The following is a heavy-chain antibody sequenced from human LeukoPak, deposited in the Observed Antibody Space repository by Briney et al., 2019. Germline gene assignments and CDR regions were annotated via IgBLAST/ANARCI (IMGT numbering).Heavy chain of an antibody. V-gene: IGHV3-49*04. CDR2: IRSKAYGGTT. Sequence: GGSLRLSCTASGFTFGDYAMSWVRQAPGKGLEWVGFIRSKAYGGTTEYAASVKGRFTISRDDSKSIAYLQMNSLKTEDTAVHCCTREGDYLDYWGQGTLVTVSS. CDR1: GFTFGDYA. CDR3: TREGDYLDY. J-gene: IGHJ4*02.